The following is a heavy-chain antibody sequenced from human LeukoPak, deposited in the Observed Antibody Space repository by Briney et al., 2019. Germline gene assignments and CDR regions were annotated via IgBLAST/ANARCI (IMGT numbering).Heavy chain of an antibody. Sequence: ASVKVSCKASGYTFTSYYMHWVRQAPGQGLEWMGIINPSGGSTSYAQKLQGRVTMTRDTSTSTVYMELSSLRSEDTAVYYCARDWVTYYGSGEVNWFDPWGQGTLVTVSS. CDR3: ARDWVTYYGSGEVNWFDP. CDR2: INPSGGST. J-gene: IGHJ5*02. D-gene: IGHD3-10*01. CDR1: GYTFTSYY. V-gene: IGHV1-46*01.